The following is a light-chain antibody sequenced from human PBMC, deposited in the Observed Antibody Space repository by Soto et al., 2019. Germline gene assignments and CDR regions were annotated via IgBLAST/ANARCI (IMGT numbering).Light chain of an antibody. V-gene: IGKV1-13*02. CDR1: QGISSA. J-gene: IGKJ4*01. CDR3: QQFNSYPTLT. CDR2: DAS. Sequence: AIQLTQSPSSLSASVGDRVTITCRASQGISSALVWYQQKPGKAPKLLIYDASSLERGVPSRFSGGGSGTDFTLTISSLQREDFASNYCQQFNSYPTLTFGGGTKVEIK.